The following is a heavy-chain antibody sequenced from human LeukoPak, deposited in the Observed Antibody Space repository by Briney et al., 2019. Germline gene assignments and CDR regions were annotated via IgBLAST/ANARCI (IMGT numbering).Heavy chain of an antibody. D-gene: IGHD2-21*02. Sequence: PSETLSLTCTVSGGSISSSSYYRGWIRQPPGKGLEWIGSIYYSGSTYYNPSLKSRVTISVDTSKNQFSLKLSSVTAADTAVYYCASGYCGGACQLGGVDMWGQGTMVTVSS. CDR2: IYYSGST. V-gene: IGHV4-39*07. CDR3: ASGYCGGACQLGGVDM. CDR1: GGSISSSSYY. J-gene: IGHJ3*02.